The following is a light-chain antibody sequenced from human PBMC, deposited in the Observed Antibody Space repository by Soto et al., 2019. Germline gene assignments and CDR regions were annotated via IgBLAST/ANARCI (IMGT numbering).Light chain of an antibody. Sequence: EIVLTQSPGTLSLSPGERATLSCRASQIVSSSYLAWYQQKPGQAPRLLIYGASSRATGIPDRFSGSGSGTDFTLTISRLEPEDFVVYYCQQYGSSPPWTFGQGTKVDIK. V-gene: IGKV3-20*01. J-gene: IGKJ1*01. CDR2: GAS. CDR1: QIVSSSY. CDR3: QQYGSSPPWT.